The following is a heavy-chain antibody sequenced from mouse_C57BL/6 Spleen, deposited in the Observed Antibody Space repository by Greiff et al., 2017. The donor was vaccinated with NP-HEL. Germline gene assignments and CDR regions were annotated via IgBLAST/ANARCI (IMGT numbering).Heavy chain of an antibody. Sequence: VKLQQSGAELVRPGASVTLSCKASGYTFTDYEMHWVKQTPVHGLEWIGAIDPETGGTAYNQKFKGKAILTADKSSSTAYMELRSLTSEDSAVYYCTRCDYDGVYFDYWGQGTTLTVSS. CDR1: GYTFTDYE. D-gene: IGHD2-4*01. J-gene: IGHJ2*01. CDR2: IDPETGGT. V-gene: IGHV1-15*01. CDR3: TRCDYDGVYFDY.